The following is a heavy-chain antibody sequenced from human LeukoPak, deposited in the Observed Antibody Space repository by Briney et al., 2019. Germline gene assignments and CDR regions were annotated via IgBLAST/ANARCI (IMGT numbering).Heavy chain of an antibody. V-gene: IGHV4-4*02. CDR2: IYHSGST. CDR1: GASISSTNW. D-gene: IGHD3-10*01. Sequence: SETLSLTCAVSGASISSTNWWSWVRQPPGKGLEWIGEIYHSGSTNYNPSLKSRVTISVDKSKNHFSLKLTSVTAADTAVYYCARVVYYGSGDYFDYWGQGSLVPVSS. J-gene: IGHJ4*02. CDR3: ARVVYYGSGDYFDY.